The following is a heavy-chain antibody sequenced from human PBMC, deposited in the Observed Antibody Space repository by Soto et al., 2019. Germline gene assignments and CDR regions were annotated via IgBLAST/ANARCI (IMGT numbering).Heavy chain of an antibody. CDR1: GFSLTTGGVS. Sequence: QITLKESGPTVVKPTQTLTLTCTFSGFSLTTGGVSVGWVRQPPGKALEWLAVIYWDEDKRYRSSLRSRLAITRPPSRSQVVLTFTNMNPGDPATSFCAYNEGELVAGVPLGTTRFSSWGPGALVTVSS. J-gene: IGHJ5*02. V-gene: IGHV2-5*02. D-gene: IGHD6-19*01. CDR3: AYNEGELVAGVPLGTTRFSS. CDR2: IYWDEDK.